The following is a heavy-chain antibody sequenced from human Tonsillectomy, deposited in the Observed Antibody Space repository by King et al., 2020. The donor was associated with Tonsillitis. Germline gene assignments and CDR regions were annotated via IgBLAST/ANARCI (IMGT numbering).Heavy chain of an antibody. Sequence: GQLVQSGGGLVKPGGSLRFSCAASGFTFSDYYMSWIRQAPGKGLEWVSYISSSGSTIYYADSVKGRFTISRDNAKNSLYLQMNSLRAEDTAVYYCARDPRYCGGDCYPPYYFDYWGQGTLVTVSS. J-gene: IGHJ4*02. CDR1: GFTFSDYY. CDR2: ISSSGSTI. D-gene: IGHD2-21*01. CDR3: ARDPRYCGGDCYPPYYFDY. V-gene: IGHV3-11*01.